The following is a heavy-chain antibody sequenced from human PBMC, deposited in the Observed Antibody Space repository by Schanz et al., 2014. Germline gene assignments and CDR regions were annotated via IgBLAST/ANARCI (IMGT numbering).Heavy chain of an antibody. V-gene: IGHV3-11*06. CDR1: GFTFSDYY. D-gene: IGHD5-12*01. CDR3: ARDDGGGYNQIDY. J-gene: IGHJ4*02. CDR2: ISSSSSYI. Sequence: VQLVESGGCLVQPGGSLRLSCAASGFTFSDYYMSWIRQAPGKGLEWVSSISSSSSYIYYADSVKGRFTISRDNSENTLFLEMNSLRLEDTAVYYCARDDGGGYNQIDYWGQGALVTVSS.